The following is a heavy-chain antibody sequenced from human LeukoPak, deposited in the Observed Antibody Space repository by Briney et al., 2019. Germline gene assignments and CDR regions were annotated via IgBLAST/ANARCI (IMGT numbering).Heavy chain of an antibody. D-gene: IGHD3-22*01. J-gene: IGHJ4*02. Sequence: SETLSLTCTVSGASISRHYWSWIRQSPGKGLEWIGYMYYTGSTSYNPSLKSRVTMSIDTSKNQFSLNMTSVTAEDTAVYYCARILYDSSGSPEEETDYWGQGTLVTVSS. CDR2: MYYTGST. CDR1: GASISRHY. CDR3: ARILYDSSGSPEEETDY. V-gene: IGHV4-59*11.